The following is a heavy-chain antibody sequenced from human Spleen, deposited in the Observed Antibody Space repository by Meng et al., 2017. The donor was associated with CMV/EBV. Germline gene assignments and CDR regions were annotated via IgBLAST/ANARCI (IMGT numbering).Heavy chain of an antibody. CDR1: GYTFTGYY. V-gene: IGHV1-2*02. D-gene: IGHD3-16*01. CDR2: INPNTGGT. Sequence: GYTFTGYYIHWVRQAPGQGLEWMGWINPNTGGTNYAQKFQGRITLTRDTSVSTAYMELRRLTSDDTAIYYCAREAAGGRGFDHLGYWGQGTLVTVSS. CDR3: AREAAGGRGFDHLGY. J-gene: IGHJ4*02.